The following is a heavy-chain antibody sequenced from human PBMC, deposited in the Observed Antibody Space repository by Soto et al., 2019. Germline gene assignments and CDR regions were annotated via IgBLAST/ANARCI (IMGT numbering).Heavy chain of an antibody. D-gene: IGHD3-9*01. CDR3: ARLEGLATISYYFDY. CDR2: IYYSGST. CDR1: GGSISSSSYY. V-gene: IGHV4-39*01. Sequence: SETLSLTCTVSGGSISSSSYYWGWIRQPPGKGLEWIGSIYYSGSTYYNPSLKSRVTISVDTSKNQFSLKLSPVTAADMAVYYCARLEGLATISYYFDYWGQGALVTVSS. J-gene: IGHJ4*02.